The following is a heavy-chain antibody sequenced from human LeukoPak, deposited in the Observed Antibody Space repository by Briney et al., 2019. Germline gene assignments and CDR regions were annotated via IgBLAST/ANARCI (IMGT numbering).Heavy chain of an antibody. Sequence: GGSLRLSCAASGFTFSSYWMSWVRQAPGKGLEWVANIKQDGSEKYYVDSVKGRFTISRDNAKNSLYLQMNSLRAEDTAVYYCARMWSGYYTPFDYWGQGTLVTVSS. D-gene: IGHD3-3*01. J-gene: IGHJ4*02. CDR2: IKQDGSEK. CDR1: GFTFSSYW. CDR3: ARMWSGYYTPFDY. V-gene: IGHV3-7*01.